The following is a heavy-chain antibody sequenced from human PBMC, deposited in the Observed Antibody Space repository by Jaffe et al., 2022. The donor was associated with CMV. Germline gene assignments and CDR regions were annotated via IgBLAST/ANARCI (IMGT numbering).Heavy chain of an antibody. V-gene: IGHV4-59*01. CDR1: GGSISSYY. J-gene: IGHJ6*02. Sequence: QVQLQESGPGLVKPSETLSLTCTVSGGSISSYYWSWIRQPPGKGLEWIGYIYYSGSTNYNPSLKSRVTISVDTSKNQFSLKLSSVTAADTAVYYCARAHYGYGHGMDVWGQGTTVTVSS. CDR2: IYYSGST. CDR3: ARAHYGYGHGMDV. D-gene: IGHD5-18*01.